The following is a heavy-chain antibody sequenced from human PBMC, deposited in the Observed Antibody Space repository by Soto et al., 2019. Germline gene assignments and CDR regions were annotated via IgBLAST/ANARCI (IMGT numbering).Heavy chain of an antibody. V-gene: IGHV4-30-4*01. CDR3: ASSAPYYGMDV. D-gene: IGHD3-10*01. J-gene: IGHJ6*02. CDR2: IYYSGST. CDR1: GGSISSGDYY. Sequence: SETLSLTXTVSGGSISSGDYYWSWIRQPPGKGLEWIGYIYYSGSTYYNPSLKSRVTISVDTSKNQFSLKLSSVTAADTAVYYCASSAPYYGMDVWGQGTTVTVSS.